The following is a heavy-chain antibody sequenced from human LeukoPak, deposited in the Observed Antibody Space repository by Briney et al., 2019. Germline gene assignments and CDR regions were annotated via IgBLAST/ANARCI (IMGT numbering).Heavy chain of an antibody. CDR1: GFLFGGHA. V-gene: IGHV3-21*01. Sequence: GGALRLSCAASGFLFGGHAMMWVRQAPGKGLERVSSISSSATYINYADSVKGRFTISRDNAKNSLFLDMNSLRAEDAAVYYCARAAIRVDFFDSWGQGTLVTVSS. CDR3: ARAAIRVDFFDS. D-gene: IGHD2-2*01. CDR2: ISSSATYI. J-gene: IGHJ4*02.